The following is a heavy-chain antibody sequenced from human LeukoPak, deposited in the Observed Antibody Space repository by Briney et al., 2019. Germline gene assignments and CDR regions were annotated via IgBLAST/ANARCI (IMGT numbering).Heavy chain of an antibody. CDR2: INHSGST. J-gene: IGHJ4*02. V-gene: IGHV4-34*01. CDR3: ARNRAGGGGWYPDLAY. Sequence: KPSETLSLTCAVYGGSFSGYYWSWIRQPPGKGLEWIGEINHSGSTNYNPSLKSRVTISVDTSKNQFSLKLSSVTAADTAVYYCARNRAGGGGWYPDLAYWGREPLFTVS. D-gene: IGHD6-19*01. CDR1: GGSFSGYY.